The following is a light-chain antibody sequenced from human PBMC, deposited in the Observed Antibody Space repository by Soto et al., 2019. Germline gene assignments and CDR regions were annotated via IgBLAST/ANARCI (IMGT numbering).Light chain of an antibody. CDR1: QDITNY. CDR3: QQYNNYLWT. V-gene: IGKV1-5*03. J-gene: IGKJ1*01. CDR2: KAS. Sequence: DIQVTQSPSSLSASLGDRVTITCGASQDITNYLHWFQQKPGKAPKLLIYKASTLKSGVPSRFSGSGSGTEFTLTISSLQTDDFATYYCQQYNNYLWTFGQGTKVDIK.